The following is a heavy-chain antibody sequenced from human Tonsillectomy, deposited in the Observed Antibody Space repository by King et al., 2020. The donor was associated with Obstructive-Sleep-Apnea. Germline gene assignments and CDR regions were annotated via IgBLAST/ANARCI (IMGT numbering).Heavy chain of an antibody. CDR1: GFTFSSYA. V-gene: IGHV3-30*04. D-gene: IGHD1-14*01. CDR3: AREGAARKLDY. Sequence: VQLVESGGGVVQPGTSLRLSCAASGFTFSSYAMHWVRQAPGKGLEWVAFISYDGSNKYYADSVKGRFTISRDNSKNTLFLQMNSLRAEDTAVYYCAREGAARKLDYWGQGTLVTVSS. CDR2: ISYDGSNK. J-gene: IGHJ4*02.